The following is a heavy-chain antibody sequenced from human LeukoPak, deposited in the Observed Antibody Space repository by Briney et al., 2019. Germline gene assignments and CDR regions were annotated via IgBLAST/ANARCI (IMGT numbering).Heavy chain of an antibody. V-gene: IGHV3-11*01. CDR3: ARSIGYYYTMDV. Sequence: GGSLRLSCVACGFSFSDYYMSWIRQAPGRGPEWISYISGSGSDLYYADSVKGRFTISRDNANNSLYLQMNSLRAEDTAVYYCARSIGYYYTMDVWGQGTTVTVSS. CDR2: ISGSGSDL. CDR1: GFSFSDYY. D-gene: IGHD3-22*01. J-gene: IGHJ6*02.